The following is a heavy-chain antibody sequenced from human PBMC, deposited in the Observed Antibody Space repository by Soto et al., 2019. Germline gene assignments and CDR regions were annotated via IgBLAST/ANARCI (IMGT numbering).Heavy chain of an antibody. J-gene: IGHJ6*02. D-gene: IGHD1-1*01. CDR2: ISSSSSYI. CDR3: ARHRMEYYAMDV. Sequence: PGGSLRLSCAASGFTFSSYSMNWVRQAPGKGLEWVSSISSSSSYIYYADSVKGRFTISRDNAKNSLYLQMNSLRAEDTAMYYCARHRMEYYAMDVWGQGTTVTVSS. CDR1: GFTFSSYS. V-gene: IGHV3-21*04.